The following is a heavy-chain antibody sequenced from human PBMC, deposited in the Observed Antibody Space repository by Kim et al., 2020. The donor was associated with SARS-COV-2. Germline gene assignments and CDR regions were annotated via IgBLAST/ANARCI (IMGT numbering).Heavy chain of an antibody. Sequence: SVKVSCKASGGTFSSYAISWVRQAPGQGLEWMGRIIPILGIANYAQKFQGRVTITADKSTSTAYMELSSLRSEDTAVYYCARVPGSYYDSSGYYSGGFVWFDPWGQGTLVTVSS. CDR3: ARVPGSYYDSSGYYSGGFVWFDP. J-gene: IGHJ5*02. V-gene: IGHV1-69*04. D-gene: IGHD3-22*01. CDR2: IIPILGIA. CDR1: GGTFSSYA.